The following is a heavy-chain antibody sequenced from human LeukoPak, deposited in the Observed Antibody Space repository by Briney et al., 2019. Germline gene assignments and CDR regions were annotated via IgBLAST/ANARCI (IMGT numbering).Heavy chain of an antibody. CDR1: GGSISSSSYY. D-gene: IGHD6-25*01. J-gene: IGHJ4*02. V-gene: IGHV4-39*01. Sequence: SETLSLTCTVSGGSISSSSYYWGWIRQPPGKGLEWIGSIYYSGSTCYNPSLKSRVTISVDTSKNQFSLKLSSVTAADTAVYYCASIAATDYFDYWGQGTLVTVSS. CDR3: ASIAATDYFDY. CDR2: IYYSGST.